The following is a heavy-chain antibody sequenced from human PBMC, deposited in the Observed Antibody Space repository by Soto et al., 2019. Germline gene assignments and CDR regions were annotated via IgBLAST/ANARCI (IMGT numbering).Heavy chain of an antibody. CDR3: ARGLAVGLVDY. V-gene: IGHV1-18*01. D-gene: IGHD6-19*01. CDR2: ISAYNGNT. CDR1: GYTFTSYG. Sequence: QVQLVQSGAEVKKPGASVKVSCKASGYTFTSYGISWVRQAPGQGLEWMGWISAYNGNTKYAQKLQGRVTITTDTATRTAYMEVTSVGSDDTAVYYCARGLAVGLVDYWGQGTLVTVSS. J-gene: IGHJ4*02.